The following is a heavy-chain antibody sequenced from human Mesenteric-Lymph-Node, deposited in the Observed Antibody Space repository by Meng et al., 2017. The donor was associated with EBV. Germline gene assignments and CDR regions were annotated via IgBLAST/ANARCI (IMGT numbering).Heavy chain of an antibody. Sequence: LFVSGGCLVQPGGSLRLSCVVSCFAFSDYYMTWTRQAPGKVMEWVSGISASGGSTYYVDSVKGRFTVSRDNSKNTLYLQMNSLRAEDTAVYYCAKWMIVELITSYAGLDYWGQGTLVTVSS. CDR3: AKWMIVELITSYAGLDY. J-gene: IGHJ4*02. CDR2: ISASGGST. CDR1: CFAFSDYY. D-gene: IGHD3-22*01. V-gene: IGHV3-23*01.